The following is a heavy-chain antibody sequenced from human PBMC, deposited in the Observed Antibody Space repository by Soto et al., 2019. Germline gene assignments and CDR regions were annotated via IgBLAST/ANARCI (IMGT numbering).Heavy chain of an antibody. D-gene: IGHD3-22*01. J-gene: IGHJ4*02. Sequence: EVQLVETGGGLVQPGGSLRLSCAASGFTVSSSYMSWVRQAPGKGLEWVSDILGGGNTYYAYSVKGRITISSDNSKNTLYRQMNSLRADDTALYYCARALPGYDSSWPREWGQGTLVTVSS. CDR2: ILGGGNT. V-gene: IGHV3-53*02. CDR1: GFTVSSSY. CDR3: ARALPGYDSSWPRE.